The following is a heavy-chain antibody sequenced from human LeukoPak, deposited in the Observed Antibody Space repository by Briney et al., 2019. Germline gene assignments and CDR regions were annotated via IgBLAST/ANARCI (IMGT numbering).Heavy chain of an antibody. J-gene: IGHJ6*02. Sequence: GGSLRLSCAASGFTFSSYAMSWVRQAPGKRLEWVSAISGSGGSTYYADSVKGRFTISRDNSKNTLYLQMNSLRAEDTAVYYCAKARSGSYYYYGMDVWGQGTTVTVSS. D-gene: IGHD1-26*01. CDR2: ISGSGGST. V-gene: IGHV3-23*01. CDR3: AKARSGSYYYYGMDV. CDR1: GFTFSSYA.